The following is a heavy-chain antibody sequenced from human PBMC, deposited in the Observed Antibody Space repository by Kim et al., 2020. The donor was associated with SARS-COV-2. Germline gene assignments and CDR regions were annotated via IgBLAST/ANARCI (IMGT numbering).Heavy chain of an antibody. J-gene: IGHJ4*02. D-gene: IGHD3-10*01. Sequence: PSLKSPVTISVDTSKNQFSLKLSSVTAADSAVYYCARIFRDYYGSGSLDYWGQGTLVTVSS. CDR3: ARIFRDYYGSGSLDY. V-gene: IGHV4-39*01.